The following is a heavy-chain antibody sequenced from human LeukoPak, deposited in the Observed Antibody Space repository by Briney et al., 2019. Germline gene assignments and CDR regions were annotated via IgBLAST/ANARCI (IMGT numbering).Heavy chain of an antibody. Sequence: SSQTLSLTCSVSGASVTTGDYYWSWIRQPPGQGLEWIGYIYTSGSTYYNPSLKSRVIISVDTSKNQFSLKLSSVTAADTAVYYCAREAPEVGAHERNYWGQGTLVTVSS. CDR1: GASVTTGDYY. D-gene: IGHD1-26*01. J-gene: IGHJ4*02. CDR2: IYTSGST. V-gene: IGHV4-30-4*08. CDR3: AREAPEVGAHERNY.